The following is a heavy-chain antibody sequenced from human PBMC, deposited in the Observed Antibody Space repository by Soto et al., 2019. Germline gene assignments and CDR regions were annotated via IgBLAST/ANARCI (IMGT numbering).Heavy chain of an antibody. J-gene: IGHJ4*02. CDR1: GYTFTAYY. CDR3: ARVSSSSDFEY. D-gene: IGHD6-6*01. V-gene: IGHV1-2*02. Sequence: VASVKVSCKASGYTFTAYYIHWVRQAPGQGLEWMGWVNPNSGGTNYAQKFQGRVTMTRDTSISTVYMELNRLRSDDTAVYYCARVSSSSDFEYWGKGTLVTVSA. CDR2: VNPNSGGT.